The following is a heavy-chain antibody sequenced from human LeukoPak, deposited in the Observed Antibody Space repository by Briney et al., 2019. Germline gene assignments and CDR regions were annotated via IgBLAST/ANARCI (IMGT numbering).Heavy chain of an antibody. D-gene: IGHD2-15*01. V-gene: IGHV3-66*01. CDR3: ARITHGGYFDY. CDR1: ASTVCNNY. CDR2: IYSGGST. Sequence: GGSLRLSCIAYASTVCNNYRSWVRQAPGKGLEWVSVIYSGGSTSYADSVKGRFTISRDNSKNTLYLQMNSLRAEDTAGYYCARITHGGYFDYWGQGTLVTVSS. J-gene: IGHJ4*02.